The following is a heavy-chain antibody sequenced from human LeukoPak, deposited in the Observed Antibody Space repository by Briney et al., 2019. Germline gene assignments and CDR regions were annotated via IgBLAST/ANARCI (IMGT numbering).Heavy chain of an antibody. V-gene: IGHV3-48*01. Sequence: GGSLRLSCAASGFTFSSSSMNWVRQAPGKGLEWVSCISSSSNTIYYADSVKGRFTISRDNAKDSLYLQMNSLRAEDTAVYYCARSYSFGISFFDYWGQGTLVTVSS. D-gene: IGHD5-18*01. CDR3: ARSYSFGISFFDY. J-gene: IGHJ4*02. CDR2: ISSSSNTI. CDR1: GFTFSSSS.